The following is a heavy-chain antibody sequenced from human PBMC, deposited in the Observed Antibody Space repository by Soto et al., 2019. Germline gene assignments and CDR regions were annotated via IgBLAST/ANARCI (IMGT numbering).Heavy chain of an antibody. D-gene: IGHD2-2*01. J-gene: IGHJ4*02. CDR1: GGSISSGGYY. Sequence: SETLSLTCTVSGGSISSGGYYWSWIRQHPGKGLEWIGYIYYSGSTYHNPSLKSRVTISVDTSKNQFSLKLSSVTAADTAVYYCARGTDCSSTSCPRSFDYWGQGTLVTVSS. CDR3: ARGTDCSSTSCPRSFDY. CDR2: IYYSGST. V-gene: IGHV4-61*08.